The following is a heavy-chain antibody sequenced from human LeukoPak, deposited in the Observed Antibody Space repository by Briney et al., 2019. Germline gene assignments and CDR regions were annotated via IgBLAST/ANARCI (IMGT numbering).Heavy chain of an antibody. J-gene: IGHJ4*02. V-gene: IGHV5-51*01. CDR1: GYSLTSYW. Sequence: PGESLKISCKGSGYSLTSYWIGWVRQMPGKGLEWMGIIYPADSDVRYSPSFQGQVTISADKSISTAYLQWTSLKASDTAMYFCVRQTGRYFDYWGQGTLVTVSS. CDR3: VRQTGRYFDY. CDR2: IYPADSDV.